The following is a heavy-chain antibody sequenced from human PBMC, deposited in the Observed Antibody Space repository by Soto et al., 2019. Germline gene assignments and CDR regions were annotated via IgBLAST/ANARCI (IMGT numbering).Heavy chain of an antibody. CDR1: GFTFSDYY. V-gene: IGHV3-11*01. J-gene: IGHJ4*02. Sequence: PGGSLRLSCAASGFTFSDYYMSWIRQAPGKGLEWVSYISSSGSTIYYADSVKGRFTISRDNAKNSLYLQMNSLRAEDTAVYYCARERREVLRYFDWLSGLFDYWGQGTLVTVSS. D-gene: IGHD3-9*01. CDR2: ISSSGSTI. CDR3: ARERREVLRYFDWLSGLFDY.